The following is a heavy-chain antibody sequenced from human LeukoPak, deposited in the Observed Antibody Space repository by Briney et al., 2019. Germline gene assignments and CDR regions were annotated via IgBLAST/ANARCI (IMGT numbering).Heavy chain of an antibody. CDR3: AKLRDSRNWYLFDP. Sequence: GGSLRLSCAAFGFTFSNYAITWVRQAPGKGLEWGSGISSSGESKHYPGPLKGRFTISRDNSKNTLYLQMDSLRAEDTAVYYCAKLRDSRNWYLFDPGPEEPLV. J-gene: IGHJ5*02. D-gene: IGHD6-13*01. CDR2: ISSSGESK. CDR1: GFTFSNYA. V-gene: IGHV3-23*01.